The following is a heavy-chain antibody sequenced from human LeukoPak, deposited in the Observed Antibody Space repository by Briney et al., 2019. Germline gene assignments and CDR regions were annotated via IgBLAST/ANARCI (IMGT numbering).Heavy chain of an antibody. Sequence: GGSLRHSCAASGFTFSSYSMNLVRQGPGKGLGWVSYLCSSSSTIYYADSVKGRFTISRDNAKNSLYLQMNSLRAEDTAVYYCARVIEENWNERYFDYWGQGTLVTVSS. CDR2: LCSSSSTI. V-gene: IGHV3-48*01. CDR3: ARVIEENWNERYFDY. J-gene: IGHJ4*02. D-gene: IGHD1-1*01. CDR1: GFTFSSYS.